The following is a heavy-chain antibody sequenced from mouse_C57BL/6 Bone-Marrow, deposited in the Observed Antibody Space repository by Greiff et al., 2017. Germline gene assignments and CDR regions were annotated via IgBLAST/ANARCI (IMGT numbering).Heavy chain of an antibody. D-gene: IGHD2-3*01. CDR3: TEWLLPWYFDV. Sequence: QVQLQQSGAELVRPGASVTLSCKASGYTFTDYEMHWVKQTPVHGLEWIGAIDPETGGTAYNQKFKGKAILTADKSSSTAYMELRSLTSEDSAVYYCTEWLLPWYFDVWGTGTTVTVSS. V-gene: IGHV1-15*01. CDR1: GYTFTDYE. CDR2: IDPETGGT. J-gene: IGHJ1*03.